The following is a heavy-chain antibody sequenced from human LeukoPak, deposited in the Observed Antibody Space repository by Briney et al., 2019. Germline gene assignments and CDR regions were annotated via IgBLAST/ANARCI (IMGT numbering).Heavy chain of an antibody. Sequence: ASVKVSCKASGYTFTSYGISWVRQAPGQGLEWMGWISAYNGNTNYAQKLQGRVTITADESTSTAYMELSSLRSEDTAVYYCARDQDSSGHDYGMDVWGQGTTVTVSS. D-gene: IGHD6-19*01. J-gene: IGHJ6*02. CDR3: ARDQDSSGHDYGMDV. CDR1: GYTFTSYG. V-gene: IGHV1-18*01. CDR2: ISAYNGNT.